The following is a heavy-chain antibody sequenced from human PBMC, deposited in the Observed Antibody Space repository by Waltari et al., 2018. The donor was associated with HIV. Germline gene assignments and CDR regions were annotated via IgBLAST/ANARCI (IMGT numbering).Heavy chain of an antibody. Sequence: EVQLLESGGGLVQPGGSLRLSCAASGFTFSSYAMSWVRQAPGKGLEWVSAISGSGGSTYYADSVKGRFTISRDNSKNTLYLQMNSLRAEDTAVYYCATDIVATIRIDYWGQGTLVTVSS. CDR2: ISGSGGST. J-gene: IGHJ4*02. D-gene: IGHD5-12*01. CDR1: GFTFSSYA. V-gene: IGHV3-23*01. CDR3: ATDIVATIRIDY.